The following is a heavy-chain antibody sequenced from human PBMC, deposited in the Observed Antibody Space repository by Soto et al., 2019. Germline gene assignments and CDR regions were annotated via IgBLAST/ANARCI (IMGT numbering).Heavy chain of an antibody. J-gene: IGHJ4*02. V-gene: IGHV3-64*01. D-gene: IGHD5-12*01. CDR1: GFTFSSYA. Sequence: EVQLVESGGGLVQPGGSLRLCCAGSGFTFSSYAMHWVRQAPGKGLEYVLAISSHGGSTAYANSVKGRFTISRDNSKNTLYLQMGGLRAEDMAVYYCARVGRGYEFDYWGQGTLVTVSS. CDR3: ARVGRGYEFDY. CDR2: ISSHGGST.